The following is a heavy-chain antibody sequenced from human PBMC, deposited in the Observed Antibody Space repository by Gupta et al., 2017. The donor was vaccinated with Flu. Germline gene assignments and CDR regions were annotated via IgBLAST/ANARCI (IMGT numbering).Heavy chain of an antibody. D-gene: IGHD2-2*01. CDR2: ISYDGSNK. CDR3: VSVYIVVVPAAPYFDY. J-gene: IGHJ4*02. V-gene: IGHV3-30-3*01. Sequence: PGKGLEWVAVISYDGSNKYYADSVKGRFTISRDNSKNTLYLQMNSLRAEDTAVYYCVSVYIVVVPAAPYFDYWGQGTLVTVSS.